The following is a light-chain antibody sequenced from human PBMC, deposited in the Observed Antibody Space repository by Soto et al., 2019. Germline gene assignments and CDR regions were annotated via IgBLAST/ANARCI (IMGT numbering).Light chain of an antibody. CDR3: AAWDDSLNGPV. V-gene: IGLV1-44*01. CDR2: END. J-gene: IGLJ2*01. Sequence: QAVVTQPPSASGTPGQSVTISCSGSISNVGSNVVNWYQQLPGTAHKLLIYENDQRPSGVPDRFSGSKSGTSASLAISGLQSGDEADYYCAAWDDSLNGPVFGGGTKVTVL. CDR1: ISNVGSNV.